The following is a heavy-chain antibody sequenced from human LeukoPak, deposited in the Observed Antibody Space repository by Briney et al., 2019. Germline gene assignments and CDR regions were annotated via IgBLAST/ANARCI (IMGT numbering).Heavy chain of an antibody. CDR1: GFTFSSYA. CDR2: ISGSGGST. CDR3: AKSKSSGWYYFDY. V-gene: IGHV3-23*01. Sequence: GGSLRLSCAASGFTFSSYAMSWVRQAPGKGLEWVSGISGSGGSTYYADSVKSRFTISRDNSKNTLYLQINSLRAEDTAVYYCAKSKSSGWYYFDYWGQGTLVTVSS. D-gene: IGHD6-19*01. J-gene: IGHJ4*02.